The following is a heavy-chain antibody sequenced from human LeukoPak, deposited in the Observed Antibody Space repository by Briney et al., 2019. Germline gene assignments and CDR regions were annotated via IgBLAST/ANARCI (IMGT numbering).Heavy chain of an antibody. CDR2: ISGSGGST. D-gene: IGHD3-22*01. CDR1: GFTFSSYA. J-gene: IGHJ4*02. V-gene: IGHV3-23*01. Sequence: GGSLRLSCAASGFTFSSYAMSWVRQAPGKGLEWVSAISGSGGSTYYADSVKGRFTISRDNSKNTLYLQMNSLRAEDTAVYYCAKDRGGKYYYDSSGYSHSDSWGQGTLVTVSS. CDR3: AKDRGGKYYYDSSGYSHSDS.